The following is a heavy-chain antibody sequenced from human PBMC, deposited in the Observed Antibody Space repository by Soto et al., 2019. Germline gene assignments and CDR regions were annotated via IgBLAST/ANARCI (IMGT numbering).Heavy chain of an antibody. CDR2: ISSSGSTV. V-gene: IGHV3-48*03. CDR1: GFTFSPYE. D-gene: IGHD2-8*01. CDR3: VREAPCSNGVCQFDY. Sequence: GGSLRLSCAASGFTFSPYEMSWVRQAPGKGLEWISYISSSGSTVHYADSVKGRFSISRDNAKKSLFLQMNSLRAEDTAVYYCVREAPCSNGVCQFDYWGRGTLVTVSS. J-gene: IGHJ4*02.